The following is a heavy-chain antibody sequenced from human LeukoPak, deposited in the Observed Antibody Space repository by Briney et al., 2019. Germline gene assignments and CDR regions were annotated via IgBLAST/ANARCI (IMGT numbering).Heavy chain of an antibody. CDR1: GDSLRKSTFY. V-gene: IGHV4-39*07. CDR2: IYYSGGA. CDR3: ASPNVLRYGRNAFDI. Sequence: SETLSLTCTVSGDSLRKSTFYWVWIRQPPGKGLECIGSIYYSGGADYNPSLQSRVTISVDTSKNEFSLKVRSVTAADTAVYYCASPNVLRYGRNAFDIWGQGTMVTVSS. J-gene: IGHJ3*02. D-gene: IGHD3-9*01.